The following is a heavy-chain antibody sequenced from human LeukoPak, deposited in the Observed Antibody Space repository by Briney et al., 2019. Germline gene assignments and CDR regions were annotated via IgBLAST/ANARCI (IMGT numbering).Heavy chain of an antibody. J-gene: IGHJ3*02. CDR1: GGSFSGYY. D-gene: IGHD2-15*01. V-gene: IGHV4-34*01. CDR2: INHSGST. Sequence: SETLSLTCAVYGGSFSGYYWSWIRQPPGKGLEWIGEINHSGSTNYNPSLKSRVIVSSDMSKNQFSLMLNSVTAADTAVYYCARVLDGGDAFDIWGQGTMVTVSS. CDR3: ARVLDGGDAFDI.